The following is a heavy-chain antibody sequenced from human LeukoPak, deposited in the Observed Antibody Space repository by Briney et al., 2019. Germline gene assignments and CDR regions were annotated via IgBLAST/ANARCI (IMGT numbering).Heavy chain of an antibody. J-gene: IGHJ1*01. V-gene: IGHV3-23*01. CDR2: ISASAGST. CDR3: ASTDRCCSGGNCYSGILGYFED. CDR1: GFTFSSHG. D-gene: IGHD2-15*01. Sequence: GGSLRLSCAASGFTFSSHGMSWVRQAPGKGLEWVSVISASAGSTHYVDSVKGRFTISRDKSKNTLYLQMNSLRAEDTAVYYCASTDRCCSGGNCYSGILGYFEDWGQGTLVTVSS.